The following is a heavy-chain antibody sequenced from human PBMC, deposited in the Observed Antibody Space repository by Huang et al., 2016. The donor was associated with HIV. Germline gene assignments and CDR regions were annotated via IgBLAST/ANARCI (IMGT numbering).Heavy chain of an antibody. D-gene: IGHD1-26*01. CDR2: ISYDGSNK. V-gene: IGHV3-30*18. J-gene: IGHJ4*02. CDR3: AKDGADEEWDIDY. CDR1: GFSFSTYG. Sequence: VQLVESGGGVVQPGRSLRLACAASGFSFSTYGLHWVRQAPGKGLEWVAVISYDGSNKYYAHSVQGRFTISRDTSENKVEMQMNSLRHEDTAVYYCAKDGADEEWDIDYWGQGTLVTVSS.